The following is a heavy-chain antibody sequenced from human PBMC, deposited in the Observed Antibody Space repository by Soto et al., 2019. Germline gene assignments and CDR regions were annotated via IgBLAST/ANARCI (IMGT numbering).Heavy chain of an antibody. CDR1: VFTFSSFA. CDR2: IWFDGNNK. V-gene: IGHV3-33*01. D-gene: IGHD2-15*01. Sequence: VGSLRLSCVASVFTFSSFAMHCVRHAPGKWLEWVAIIWFDGNNKFHADSVKDRFIISRDNSKNTLYLTMNSLRVEDTAMYYCAREAGYCNSSNCYHGWVEPLGQGTLVTVSS. J-gene: IGHJ5*02. CDR3: AREAGYCNSSNCYHGWVEP.